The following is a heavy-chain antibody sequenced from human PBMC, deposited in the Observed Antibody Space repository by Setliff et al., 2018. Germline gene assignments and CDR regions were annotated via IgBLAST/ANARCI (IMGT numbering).Heavy chain of an antibody. D-gene: IGHD5-12*01. J-gene: IGHJ4*02. CDR3: ARGGTFRYFDF. CDR1: GGSISGASIRSYY. Sequence: LSLTCTVSGGSISGASIRSYYWSWIRQTPGKGLEWIGFVYYSGTATYNPPLKSRVTVTVDTSKNQFSLRLNSVTAADTAVYYCARGGTFRYFDFWGQGTLVTVSS. CDR2: VYYSGTA. V-gene: IGHV4-59*13.